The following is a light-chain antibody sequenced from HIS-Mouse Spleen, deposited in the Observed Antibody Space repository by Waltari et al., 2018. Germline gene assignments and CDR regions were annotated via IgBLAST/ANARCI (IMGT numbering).Light chain of an antibody. V-gene: IGLV3-10*01. Sequence: SYELTQPPSVSVSPGQTARITCSGAALPNKYAHWYQQKSGQAPVLVIYEDSKRPSGTPERFSGSSSGTMATLTISGAQVEDEADYYCYSTDSSGNHRVFGGGTKLTVL. CDR3: YSTDSSGNHRV. CDR2: EDS. CDR1: ALPNKY. J-gene: IGLJ2*01.